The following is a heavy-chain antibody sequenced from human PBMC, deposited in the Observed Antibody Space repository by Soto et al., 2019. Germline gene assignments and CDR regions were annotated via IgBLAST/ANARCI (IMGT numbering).Heavy chain of an antibody. Sequence: LVLVESGGGLVKPGGSLTLSCATSRFTFSNAWMGWVRQAPGKGLEWVGRIKTKTDGGTTDYAAPVKGRFTISIDDSTNTLYLQMNSLKTEDTAIYYCTTARWYTYYFDYWGQGTLVTVSS. CDR3: TTARWYTYYFDY. D-gene: IGHD2-2*02. J-gene: IGHJ4*02. CDR2: IKTKTDGGTT. CDR1: RFTFSNAW. V-gene: IGHV3-15*01.